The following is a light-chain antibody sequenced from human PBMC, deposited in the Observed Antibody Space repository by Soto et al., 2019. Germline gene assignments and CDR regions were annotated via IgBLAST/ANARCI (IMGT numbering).Light chain of an antibody. J-gene: IGKJ4*01. CDR2: AAF. CDR1: QSMSSSH. Sequence: EIVLTQSPGTLSLAVGERAILSCSASQSMSSSHVAWYQQKAGQAPRLLIYAAFTRATDITDRFGGSGSGTDFTLTISRLEPEDSAVYYCQYYGGSTPTFGAGTKVEIK. V-gene: IGKV3-20*01. CDR3: QYYGGSTPT.